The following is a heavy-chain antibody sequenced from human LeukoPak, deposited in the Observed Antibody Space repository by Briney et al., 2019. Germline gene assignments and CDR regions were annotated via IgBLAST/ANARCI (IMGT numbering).Heavy chain of an antibody. J-gene: IGHJ4*02. CDR2: ISSSGSTI. CDR1: GFTFSDYY. D-gene: IGHD2-2*01. CDR3: ARLEDIVVVPAAPFDY. Sequence: GGSLRLSCAASGFTFSDYYMSWIRQAPGKGLEWVSYISSSGSTIYYADSVKGRFTIPRDNAKNSLYLQMNSLRAEDTAVYYCARLEDIVVVPAAPFDYWGQGTLVTVSS. V-gene: IGHV3-11*04.